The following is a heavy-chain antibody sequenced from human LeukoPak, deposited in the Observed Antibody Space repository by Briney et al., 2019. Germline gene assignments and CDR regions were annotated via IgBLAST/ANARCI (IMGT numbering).Heavy chain of an antibody. J-gene: IGHJ4*02. CDR1: GGSISSYY. D-gene: IGHD3-10*01. V-gene: IGHV4-59*01. Sequence: SETLSLTCTVSGGSISSYYWSWIRQPPGKGLEYIGYIYYSGSTNYNPSLKSRVTISVDTSKNQFSLKLSSVTAADTAVYYCARDQHYYGSGSYYYWGQGTLVTVSS. CDR2: IYYSGST. CDR3: ARDQHYYGSGSYYY.